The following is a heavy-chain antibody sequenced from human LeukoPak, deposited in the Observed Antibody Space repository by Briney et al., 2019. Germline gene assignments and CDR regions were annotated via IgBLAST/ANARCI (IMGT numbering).Heavy chain of an antibody. CDR1: GGTFSSYA. CDR3: ARDGRITIFGVVRNWFDP. CDR2: IIPIFGTA. J-gene: IGHJ5*02. V-gene: IGHV1-69*13. Sequence: SVKVSCKASGGTFSSYAISWVRQAPGQGLEWMGGIIPIFGTANYAQKFQGRVTITADESTSTAYVELSSLRSEDTAVYYCARDGRITIFGVVRNWFDPWGRGTLVTVSS. D-gene: IGHD3-3*01.